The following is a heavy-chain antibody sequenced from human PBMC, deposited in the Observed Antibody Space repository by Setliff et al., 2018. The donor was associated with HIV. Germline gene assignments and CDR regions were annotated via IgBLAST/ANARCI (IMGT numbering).Heavy chain of an antibody. CDR2: FDPEDGDT. Sequence: ASVKVSCKVSGYTLTELSMHWVRQISGKGFEWMGRFDPEDGDTLYAHKFQGRVTMTEDTPTDTAYLELSGLRSEDTAVYYCATAKEQWLTEGGFDYWGQGTLVTVSS. J-gene: IGHJ4*02. V-gene: IGHV1-24*01. CDR3: ATAKEQWLTEGGFDY. D-gene: IGHD6-19*01. CDR1: GYTLTELS.